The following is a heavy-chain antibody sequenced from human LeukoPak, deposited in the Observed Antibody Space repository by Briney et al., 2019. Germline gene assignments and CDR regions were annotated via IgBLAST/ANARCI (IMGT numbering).Heavy chain of an antibody. J-gene: IGHJ4*02. Sequence: PGGSLRLSCGASGFTFSNYWMGWVRQAPGKRLEWVANMNIDGSEKYYADSVKGRFSISRDNARNSVYLQMASLRVEDTAVYYCARDPVDWELLLDYWAREPWSPSPQ. CDR1: GFTFSNYW. CDR3: ARDPVDWELLLDY. D-gene: IGHD1-26*01. CDR2: MNIDGSEK. V-gene: IGHV3-7*01.